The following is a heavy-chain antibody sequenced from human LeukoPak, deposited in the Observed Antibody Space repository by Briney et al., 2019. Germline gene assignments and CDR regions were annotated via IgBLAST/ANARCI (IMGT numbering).Heavy chain of an antibody. CDR1: GGTFSSYA. CDR3: ARRYCSSTSCYRWFDP. CDR2: IIPIFGTA. V-gene: IGHV1-69*06. Sequence: ASVKVSCKASGGTFSSYAISWVRQAPGQGLEWMGGIIPIFGTANYAQKFQGRVTITADKSTSTAYMELSSLRSEDTAVYYCARRYCSSTSCYRWFDPWGQGTLVTVSS. J-gene: IGHJ5*02. D-gene: IGHD2-2*01.